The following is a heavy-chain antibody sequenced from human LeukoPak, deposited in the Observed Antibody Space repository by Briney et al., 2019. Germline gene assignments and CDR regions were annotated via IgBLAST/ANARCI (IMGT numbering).Heavy chain of an antibody. CDR2: IIPIFGTA. J-gene: IGHJ5*02. V-gene: IGHV1-69*01. CDR3: ARGSPAARYFDH. CDR1: GGTFSSYA. D-gene: IGHD3-10*01. Sequence: ASVTVSFKASGGTFSSYAISWVRQAPGQGLEWMGGIIPIFGTANYAQKFQGRVTITADESTSTAYMELSSLRSEDTAVYYCARGSPAARYFDHWGQGTLVTVSS.